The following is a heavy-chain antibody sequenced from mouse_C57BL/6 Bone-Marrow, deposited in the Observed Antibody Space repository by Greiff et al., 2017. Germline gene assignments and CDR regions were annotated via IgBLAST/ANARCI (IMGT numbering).Heavy chain of an antibody. CDR1: GYTFTSYW. CDR2: IDPSDSYT. CDR3: ARPLSTVVDYYAMDF. V-gene: IGHV1-59*01. Sequence: QVQLKQPGAELVRPGTSVKLSCTASGYTFTSYWMHWVKQRPGQGLEWIGVIDPSDSYTNYNQKFKGKATLTVDTSSCTAYMQLSSLTSEDSAVYYCARPLSTVVDYYAMDFWGKGTSVTVSS. J-gene: IGHJ4*01. D-gene: IGHD1-1*01.